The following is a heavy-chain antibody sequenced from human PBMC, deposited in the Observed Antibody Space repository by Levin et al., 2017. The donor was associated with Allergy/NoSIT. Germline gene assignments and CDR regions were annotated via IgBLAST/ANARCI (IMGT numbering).Heavy chain of an antibody. J-gene: IGHJ6*02. CDR3: TKDFSGSSVTVAANQYYGMDV. CDR2: ISWNSGSI. V-gene: IGHV3-9*01. Sequence: SLKISCAASGFTFDDYAMHWVRQAPGKGLEWVSGISWNSGSIGYADSVKGRFTISRDNAKNSLYLQMDSLRVEDTALYFCTKDFSGSSVTVAANQYYGMDVWGQGTTVIVSS. D-gene: IGHD4-23*01. CDR1: GFTFDDYA.